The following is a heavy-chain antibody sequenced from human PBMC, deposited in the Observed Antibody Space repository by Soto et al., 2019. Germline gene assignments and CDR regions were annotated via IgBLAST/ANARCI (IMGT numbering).Heavy chain of an antibody. CDR1: GYSFSSNW. V-gene: IGHV5-51*01. J-gene: IGHJ6*02. Sequence: GESLKISCKASGYSFSSNWIGWVRQMPGKGLEWVGIIYPGDFDTRYSPSFQGQVTISADKSISTAYLQWSSLKASDTAMYYCARTTAYYNMDVWGQGTTVTVSS. D-gene: IGHD1-1*01. CDR3: ARTTAYYNMDV. CDR2: IYPGDFDT.